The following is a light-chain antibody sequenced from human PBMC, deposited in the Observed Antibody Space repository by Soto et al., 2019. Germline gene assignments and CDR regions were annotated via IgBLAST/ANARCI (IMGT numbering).Light chain of an antibody. V-gene: IGKV3-20*01. J-gene: IGKJ2*01. CDR3: QQYDSSSGYT. CDR1: QSVSSSY. CDR2: GAS. Sequence: EIVLTQSPGTLSLSPGERATLSCRASQSVSSSYLAWYQQKPGQAPRLLIYGASARATGLPDRFSGSGSGTDFTLTISRLEPEDFAVYYCQQYDSSSGYTFGQGTKLEI.